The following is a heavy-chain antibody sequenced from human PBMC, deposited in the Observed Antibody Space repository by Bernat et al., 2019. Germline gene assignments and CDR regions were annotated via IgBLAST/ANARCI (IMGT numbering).Heavy chain of an antibody. V-gene: IGHV4-39*01. D-gene: IGHD5-24*01. CDR3: ARHVAGFRDSYNSPLSYFDS. CDR2: IYYSGNT. CDR1: GASITSSNYY. Sequence: QLQLQESGPGLVKPLETLSLTCTVSGASITSSNYYWGWIRQPPGKGLEWIGSIYYSGNTYYKSSLQNRVTISVDMSKDQFSRKLSSVTAADTAVYYCARHVAGFRDSYNSPLSYFDSWGQGTLVTVFS. J-gene: IGHJ4*02.